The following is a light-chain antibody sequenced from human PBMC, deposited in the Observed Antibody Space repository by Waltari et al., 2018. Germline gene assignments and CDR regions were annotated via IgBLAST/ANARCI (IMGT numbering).Light chain of an antibody. CDR1: KVGSNS. CDR2: DDY. J-gene: IGLJ3*02. CDR3: QLWESSSDHPL. V-gene: IGLV3-21*02. Sequence: SNVLTQPPSVSVAPGQKATISCGGNKVGSNSVHWYQEKSGQAPILVLHDDYDRPSGIPERFSGSSSGNTATLTISRVEDGDEADYYCQLWESSSDHPLFGGGTRLTVL.